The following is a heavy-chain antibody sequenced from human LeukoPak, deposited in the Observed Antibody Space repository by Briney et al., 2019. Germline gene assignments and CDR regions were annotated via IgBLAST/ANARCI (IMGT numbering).Heavy chain of an antibody. CDR3: AKAGTLGYCSSTSCPFDR. J-gene: IGHJ5*02. CDR1: GFTLDDYA. CDR2: ISWNSGSI. D-gene: IGHD2-2*01. Sequence: LSGRSLRLSCAASGFTLDDYAMHWVRQAPGKGLEWVSGISWNSGSIGYADSVKGRFTISRDNAKNSLYLQMNSLRAEDTALYYCAKAGTLGYCSSTSCPFDRWGQGTLVTVSS. V-gene: IGHV3-9*01.